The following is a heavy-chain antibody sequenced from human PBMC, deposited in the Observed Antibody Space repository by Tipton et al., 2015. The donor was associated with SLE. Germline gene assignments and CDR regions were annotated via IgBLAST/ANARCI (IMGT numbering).Heavy chain of an antibody. CDR2: IYYSGST. Sequence: TLSLTCTVSGGSISSHYWSWIRQPPGKGLEWIGYIYYSGSTYYNPSLKSRVTISVDTSKNQFSLKLSSVTAADTAVYYCARGWIQLWGHDAFDIWGQGTMVTVSS. CDR3: ARGWIQLWGHDAFDI. D-gene: IGHD5-18*01. J-gene: IGHJ3*02. V-gene: IGHV4-59*11. CDR1: GGSISSHY.